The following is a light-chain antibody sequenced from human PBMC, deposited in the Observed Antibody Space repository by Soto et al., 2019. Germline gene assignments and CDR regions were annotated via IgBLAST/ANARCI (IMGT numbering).Light chain of an antibody. CDR2: EVS. V-gene: IGLV2-14*01. Sequence: QSALTQPASVSGSPGQSITISCTGTSSDIGTYKYVSWYQHHPGKAPKLIIFEVSYRPSGVSNRFSGSKSGNTASLTISGLLPEDEADYYCQAYDYSLTASVFGGGTKLTVL. CDR3: QAYDYSLTASV. CDR1: SSDIGTYKY. J-gene: IGLJ3*02.